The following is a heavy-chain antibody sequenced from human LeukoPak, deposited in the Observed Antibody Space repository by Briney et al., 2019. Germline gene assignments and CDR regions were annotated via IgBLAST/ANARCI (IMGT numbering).Heavy chain of an antibody. J-gene: IGHJ4*02. CDR1: GGSISISNYY. V-gene: IGHV4-39*01. CDR2: ISYSGT. D-gene: IGHD1-26*01. Sequence: SETLSLTCTVSGGSISISNYYWGWIRQPPGRGLEWIGSISYSGTYYNPSLKSRLTIFVDTSKNHFSLNLRSVTAADAAVYYCVRRTSNPVGAIDYWGRGTLVTVSS. CDR3: VRRTSNPVGAIDY.